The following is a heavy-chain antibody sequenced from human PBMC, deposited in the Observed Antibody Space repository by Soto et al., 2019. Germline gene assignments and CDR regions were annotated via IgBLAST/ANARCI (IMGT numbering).Heavy chain of an antibody. J-gene: IGHJ4*02. CDR3: ARRSYCSGGSCLRDY. D-gene: IGHD2-15*01. CDR1: GGSISSSSYY. V-gene: IGHV4-39*01. Sequence: ASETLSLTCTVSGGSISSSSYYWGWIRQPPGKGLEWIGSIYYSGSTYYNPSLKSRVTISVDTSKNQFSLKLSSVTAADTAVYYCARRSYCSGGSCLRDYWGQGTLVTVSS. CDR2: IYYSGST.